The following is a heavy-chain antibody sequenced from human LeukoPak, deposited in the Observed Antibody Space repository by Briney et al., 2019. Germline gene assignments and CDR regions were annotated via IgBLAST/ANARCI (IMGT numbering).Heavy chain of an antibody. D-gene: IGHD1-26*01. CDR3: ARTLSGSYRDY. CDR1: GFTFSSYA. J-gene: IGHJ4*02. V-gene: IGHV3-23*01. Sequence: GGSLRLSWAASGFTFSSYALSCVRQAPGKGLEWVSSISGRDGSTYYADSVRGRFTISRDNSKNTLYLQMNSLRAEDTAVYYCARTLSGSYRDYWGQGTLVTVSS. CDR2: ISGRDGST.